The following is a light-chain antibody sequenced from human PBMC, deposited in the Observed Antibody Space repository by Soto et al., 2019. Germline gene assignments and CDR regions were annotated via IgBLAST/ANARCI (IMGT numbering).Light chain of an antibody. V-gene: IGLV2-11*01. CDR3: CSYAGIYTP. CDR1: SSDVGGYDY. CDR2: DVS. Sequence: QSVLAQPRAMSWSSGHSGTISCTGTSSDVGGYDYVSWYQQHPGKAPKLMIYDVSKRPSGVPDRFSGSKSGNTAPLTISGLQAEDEADYYCCSYAGIYTPFGGGTKVTVL. J-gene: IGLJ2*01.